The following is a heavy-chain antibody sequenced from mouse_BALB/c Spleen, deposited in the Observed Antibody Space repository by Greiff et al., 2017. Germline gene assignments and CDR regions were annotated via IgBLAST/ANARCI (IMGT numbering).Heavy chain of an antibody. V-gene: IGHV5-17*02. D-gene: IGHD4-1*02. CDR2: ISSGSSTI. CDR3: ARSPTGTGAMDY. Sequence: DVKLVESGGGLVQPGGSRKLSCAASGFTFSSFGMHWVRQAPEKGLEWVAYISSGSSTIYYADTVKGRFTISRDNPKNTLFLQMTSLRSEDTAMYYCARSPTGTGAMDYWGQGTSVTVSS. CDR1: GFTFSSFG. J-gene: IGHJ4*01.